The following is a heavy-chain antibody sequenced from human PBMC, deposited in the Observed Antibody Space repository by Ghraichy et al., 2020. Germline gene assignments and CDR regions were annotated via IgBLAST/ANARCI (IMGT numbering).Heavy chain of an antibody. Sequence: SETLSLTCAVYGGSFSGYYWSWIRQPPGKGLEWIGEINHSGSTNYNPSLKSRVTISVDTSKNQFSLKLSSVTAADTAVYYCASHSSGWYRSGHYFDYWCQGTLVTVSS. CDR1: GGSFSGYY. CDR2: INHSGST. J-gene: IGHJ4*02. V-gene: IGHV4-34*01. CDR3: ASHSSGWYRSGHYFDY. D-gene: IGHD6-19*01.